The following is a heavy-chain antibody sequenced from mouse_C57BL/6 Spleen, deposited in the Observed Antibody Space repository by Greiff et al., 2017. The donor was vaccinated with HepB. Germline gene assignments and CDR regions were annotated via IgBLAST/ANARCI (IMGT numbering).Heavy chain of an antibody. CDR2: INPSSGYT. V-gene: IGHV1-4*01. J-gene: IGHJ1*03. CDR3: ARAGGSSNWYFDV. Sequence: QVQLKESGAELARPGASVKMSCKASGYTFTSYTMHWVKQRPGQGLEWIGYINPSSGYTKYNQKFKDKATLTADKSSSTAYMQLSSLTSEDSAVYYCARAGGSSNWYFDVWGTGTTVTVSS. CDR1: GYTFTSYT. D-gene: IGHD1-1*01.